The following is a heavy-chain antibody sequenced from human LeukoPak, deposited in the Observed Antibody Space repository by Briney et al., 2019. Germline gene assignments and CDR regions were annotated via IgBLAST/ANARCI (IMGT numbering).Heavy chain of an antibody. D-gene: IGHD3-10*01. J-gene: IGHJ6*02. Sequence: ETLSLTCAVYGGSFSGYYWSWVRQAPGKGLEWVANIRQDGSAKYYLDSVKGRFTISRDNAKNSLYLQMNSLRAEDTAVYSCTRDRQGPKLYEMHVWGQGTTVTVSS. CDR3: TRDRQGPKLYEMHV. V-gene: IGHV3-7*01. CDR1: GGSFSGYY. CDR2: IRQDGSAK.